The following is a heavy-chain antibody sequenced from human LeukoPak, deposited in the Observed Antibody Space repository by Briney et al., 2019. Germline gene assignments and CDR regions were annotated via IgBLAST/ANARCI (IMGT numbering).Heavy chain of an antibody. CDR1: GFTFSSYA. CDR2: ISGSGGST. CDR3: ATAKDYYDSSGYRWYFDL. Sequence: GGSLRLSCAASGFTFSSYAMSWVRQAPGKGLEWVSAISGSGGSTYYADSVKGRFTISRDNSKNTLYLQMNSLRAEDTAVYYCATAKDYYDSSGYRWYFDLWGRGTLVTVSS. V-gene: IGHV3-23*01. D-gene: IGHD3-22*01. J-gene: IGHJ2*01.